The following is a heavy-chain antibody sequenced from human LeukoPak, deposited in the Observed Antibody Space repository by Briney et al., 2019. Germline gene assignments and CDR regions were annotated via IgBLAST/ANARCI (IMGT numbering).Heavy chain of an antibody. J-gene: IGHJ5*02. D-gene: IGHD5-24*01. CDR3: ARARDGHINNWFDP. V-gene: IGHV3-66*01. Sequence: PGGSLRLSCAASGFTVSSNYMSWVRQAPGKGLEWVSIIYSGVSTYYADSVKGRFTISKDNSKDTLYLQMNSLRVEDTAVYYCARARDGHINNWFDPWGQGTLVTVSS. CDR2: IYSGVST. CDR1: GFTVSSNY.